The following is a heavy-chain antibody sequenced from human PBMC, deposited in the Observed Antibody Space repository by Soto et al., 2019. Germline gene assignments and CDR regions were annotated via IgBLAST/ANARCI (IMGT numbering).Heavy chain of an antibody. D-gene: IGHD2-15*01. V-gene: IGHV4-38-2*01. CDR2: ICHGGNT. CDR1: GIFLTSDNY. CDR3: ARARWYDGFDV. Sequence: SETLPLTWALDGIFLTSDNYWGWIRKPPGMGLEWIGSICHGGNTYYNPSLKSRVSISVDMSKNQFSLKLNSVTAAYTAVYYCARARWYDGFDVRGQGTVVTVSS. J-gene: IGHJ3*01.